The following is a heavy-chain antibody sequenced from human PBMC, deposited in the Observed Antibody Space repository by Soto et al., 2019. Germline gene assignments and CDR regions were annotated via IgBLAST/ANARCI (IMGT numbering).Heavy chain of an antibody. V-gene: IGHV3-23*01. D-gene: IGHD5-12*01. CDR3: AKGYIVATIELGY. J-gene: IGHJ4*02. Sequence: EVQLLESGGGLVQPGGSLRLSCAASGFTFSSYAMSWVRQAPGKGLEWVSAISGSGGSTYYADSVKGRFTISRDNSKNTLSLQMGSLRAEETAVYYCAKGYIVATIELGYWGQGALVTVSS. CDR1: GFTFSSYA. CDR2: ISGSGGST.